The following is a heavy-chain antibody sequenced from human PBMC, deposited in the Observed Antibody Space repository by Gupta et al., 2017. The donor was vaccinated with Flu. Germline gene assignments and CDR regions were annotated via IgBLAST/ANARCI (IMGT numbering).Heavy chain of an antibody. CDR1: GYSFTSHW. CDR2: IYHGDSDT. CDR3: ARLRDWGYGMDV. J-gene: IGHJ6*02. Sequence: QLVQSGAEVKKPGESLKISCKGSGYSFTSHWIVWVRQVPRKGLGWVGIIYHGDSDTRDCPSFQGQVTFSADTSITTAYLQWSSLKASDTAMYYCARLRDWGYGMDVWGQGTTVTVSS. D-gene: IGHD3-16*01. V-gene: IGHV5-51*03.